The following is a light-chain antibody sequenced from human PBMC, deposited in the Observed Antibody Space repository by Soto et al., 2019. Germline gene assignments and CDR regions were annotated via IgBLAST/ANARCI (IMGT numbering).Light chain of an antibody. J-gene: IGKJ2*01. CDR2: GAS. Sequence: EIVMTQSRASLSVSPGERARVSYRASQSVSSNLAWYQQKPGQAPRLLIYGASTRATGIPERFSGIGSGTELTLTISSLQSEDLAVYYCQQYDKWLRTFGQGTKLEIK. CDR1: QSVSSN. CDR3: QQYDKWLRT. V-gene: IGKV3-15*01.